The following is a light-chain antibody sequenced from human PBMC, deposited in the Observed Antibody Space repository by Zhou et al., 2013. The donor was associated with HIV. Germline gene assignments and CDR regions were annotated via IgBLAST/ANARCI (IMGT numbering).Light chain of an antibody. CDR2: GTS. J-gene: IGKJ1*01. V-gene: IGKV3-20*01. Sequence: EIVLTQSPGTLSLSPGERATLSCRASQSVASNYLAWYQQKPGQAPRLLIYGTSRRATGIPDRFSGSGSGTEFTLTISSLQSEDFAVYYCQQYNNWPPWTFGQGTKVEIK. CDR1: QSVASNY. CDR3: QQYNNWPPWT.